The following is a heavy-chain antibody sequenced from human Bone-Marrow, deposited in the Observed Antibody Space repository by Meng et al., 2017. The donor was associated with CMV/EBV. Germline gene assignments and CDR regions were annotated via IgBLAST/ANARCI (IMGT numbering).Heavy chain of an antibody. J-gene: IGHJ6*02. CDR1: GGSVSSGSYY. D-gene: IGHD3-10*01. CDR3: ASLPLEGGSGGFRYYYYGMDV. V-gene: IGHV4-61*01. Sequence: SETLSLTCTVSGGSVSSGSYYWSWIRQPPGKGLEWIGYISSSGSTNYNPSLKRRVTISLDKSKNQFSLKLSSMTAADTAVYYCASLPLEGGSGGFRYYYYGMDVWGQGTTVTVSS. CDR2: ISSSGST.